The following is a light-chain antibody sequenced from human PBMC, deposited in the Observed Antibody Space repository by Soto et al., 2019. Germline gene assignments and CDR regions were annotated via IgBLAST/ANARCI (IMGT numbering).Light chain of an antibody. CDR3: QKYNGAPWT. V-gene: IGKV1-27*01. CDR2: AAS. Sequence: DIQMTQSPSSLSASVGDRVSITCRASQGITNYLAWYQQKAGKAPKLLIYAASTLQSGVPSRFSGSGSGTDFSLTISSLQPEDVATYYCQKYNGAPWTFGQGTKVEFK. CDR1: QGITNY. J-gene: IGKJ1*01.